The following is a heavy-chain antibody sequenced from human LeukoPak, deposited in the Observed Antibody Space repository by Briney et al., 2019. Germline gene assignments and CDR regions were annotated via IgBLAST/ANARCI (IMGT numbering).Heavy chain of an antibody. V-gene: IGHV3-23*01. CDR2: ISGSGGST. CDR3: ATYSSSPHFDYYYMDV. J-gene: IGHJ6*03. CDR1: GFTFSSYA. D-gene: IGHD6-13*01. Sequence: PGGSLRLSCAASGFTFSSYAMSWVRPAPGKGLEWVSAISGSGGSTYYADSVKGRFNISRDNSKNTLYLQMNSLSAEDTAVYYCATYSSSPHFDYYYMDVWGKGTTVTVSS.